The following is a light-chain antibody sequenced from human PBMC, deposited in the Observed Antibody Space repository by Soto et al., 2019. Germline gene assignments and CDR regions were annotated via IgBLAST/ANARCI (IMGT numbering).Light chain of an antibody. CDR1: QSVSSSS. CDR2: GAS. Sequence: DIVLTQSPGTLSLSPGERATLSCRASQSVSSSSLAWYQQKPGQAPRLLIYGASSRATGIPDRFSGSGSGTDFTLTISRLEPEDFAVYYCQQYGSSPYTFGQGTKLEIK. V-gene: IGKV3-20*01. CDR3: QQYGSSPYT. J-gene: IGKJ2*01.